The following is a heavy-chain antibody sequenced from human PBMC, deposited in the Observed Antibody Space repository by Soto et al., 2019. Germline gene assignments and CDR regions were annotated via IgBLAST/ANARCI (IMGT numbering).Heavy chain of an antibody. V-gene: IGHV3-23*01. D-gene: IGHD2-2*01. CDR3: AKARCSTTNCYVPDY. Sequence: GGSLRLSCAASGLTFSTYTMSWVRRAPGKGLEWVSAISGSGASPSYADSVQGRFTISRDNPKRTLYLQMNNLRAEDTAVYYCAKARCSTTNCYVPDYWGQGTLVTVSS. CDR2: ISGSGASP. CDR1: GLTFSTYT. J-gene: IGHJ4*02.